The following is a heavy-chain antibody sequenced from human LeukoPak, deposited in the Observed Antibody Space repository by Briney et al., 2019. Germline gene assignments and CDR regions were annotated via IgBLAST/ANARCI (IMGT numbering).Heavy chain of an antibody. CDR3: AKRALVFGVVITGYFDY. Sequence: GGSLRLSCAASGFTFSSYAMSWVRQAPGKGLEWVSAISGSGGSTYYADSVKVRFTISRDNSKNTLYLQMNSLRAEDTAVYYCAKRALVFGVVITGYFDYWGQGTQVTVSS. D-gene: IGHD3-3*01. CDR2: ISGSGGST. J-gene: IGHJ4*03. CDR1: GFTFSSYA. V-gene: IGHV3-23*01.